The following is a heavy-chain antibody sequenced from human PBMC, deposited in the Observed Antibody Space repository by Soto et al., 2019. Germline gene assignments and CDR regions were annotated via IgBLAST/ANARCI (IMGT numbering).Heavy chain of an antibody. Sequence: QVQLVQSGAEVKKPGSSVKVSCKASGGTFSSYAISWVRQAPGQGLEWMGGIIPIFGTANYAQKCQGRVTITADESTSTAYMELSSLRSEDTAVYYCARVPVVVVPAASDYYYGMDVWGQGTTVTVSS. CDR1: GGTFSSYA. D-gene: IGHD2-2*01. CDR2: IIPIFGTA. CDR3: ARVPVVVVPAASDYYYGMDV. J-gene: IGHJ6*02. V-gene: IGHV1-69*01.